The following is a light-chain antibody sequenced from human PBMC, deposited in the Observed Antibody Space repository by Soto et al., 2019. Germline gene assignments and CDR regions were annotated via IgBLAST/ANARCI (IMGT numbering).Light chain of an antibody. Sequence: QSVLTQPPSASGTPGQRVTISCSGGSSNIGTNFVSWYQLLPGTAPKLLIFRNNQRPSGVPARFSGSRSGTSAPLAISGLRSEDEADYFCAAWDDNLSALVFGGGTKLTVL. CDR2: RNN. J-gene: IGLJ2*01. CDR1: SSNIGTNF. V-gene: IGLV1-47*01. CDR3: AAWDDNLSALV.